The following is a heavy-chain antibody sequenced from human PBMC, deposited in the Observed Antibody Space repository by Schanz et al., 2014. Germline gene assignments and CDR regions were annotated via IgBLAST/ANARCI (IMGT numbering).Heavy chain of an antibody. CDR2: IWYDGSNK. CDR1: GFPFSTYS. V-gene: IGHV3-33*08. Sequence: VQLVESGGGLVKPGGSLRLSCVASGFPFSTYSIHWVRQAPGKGLEWVAIIWYDGSNKYYADSVKGRFTISRDNSKNTLFLQMSSLRAEDTAVYYCARDGDFDYWGQGTLVTVSS. CDR3: ARDGDFDY. J-gene: IGHJ4*02.